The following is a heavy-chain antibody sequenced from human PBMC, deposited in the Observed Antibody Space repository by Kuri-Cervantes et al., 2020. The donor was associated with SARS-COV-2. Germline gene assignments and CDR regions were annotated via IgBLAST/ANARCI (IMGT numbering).Heavy chain of an antibody. CDR3: ARAPVRITMIVVVIHQGFDY. V-gene: IGHV4-59*08. CDR2: IYYSGST. Sequence: ESLKISCTVSGGSISSYYWSWIRQPPGKGLEWIGYIYYSGSTNYNPSLKSRVTISVDTSKNQFSLKLSSVTAADTAVYYCARAPVRITMIVVVIHQGFDYWGQGTLVTVSS. J-gene: IGHJ4*02. CDR1: GGSISSYY. D-gene: IGHD3-22*01.